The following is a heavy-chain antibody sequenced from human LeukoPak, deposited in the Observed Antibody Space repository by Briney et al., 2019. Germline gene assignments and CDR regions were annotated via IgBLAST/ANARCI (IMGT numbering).Heavy chain of an antibody. V-gene: IGHV3-9*01. D-gene: IGHD6-19*01. J-gene: IGHJ5*02. CDR2: ISWNSGSI. CDR1: GFTFDDYA. Sequence: PGGSLRLSCAASGFTFDDYAMHWVRQAPGKGLEWVSGISWNSGSIGYADSVKGRFTISRDDAKNSLYLQMNSLSVEDRAVYYCVKANSSGWSFDPWGQGILVTVSS. CDR3: VKANSSGWSFDP.